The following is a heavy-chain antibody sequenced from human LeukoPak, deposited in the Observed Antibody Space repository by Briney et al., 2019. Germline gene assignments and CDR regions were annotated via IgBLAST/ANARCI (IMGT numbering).Heavy chain of an antibody. CDR3: ARDGAPRGYSSGWYLRY. D-gene: IGHD6-19*01. CDR1: GFTFSSYS. V-gene: IGHV3-21*01. J-gene: IGHJ4*02. Sequence: GGSLRLSCAASGFTFSSYSMTWVRQAPGKGLEWVSSISSSSSYVYYADSVKGRFTISRDNAKNSLYLQMNSLRAEDTAVYYCARDGAPRGYSSGWYLRYWGQGTLVTVSS. CDR2: ISSSSSYV.